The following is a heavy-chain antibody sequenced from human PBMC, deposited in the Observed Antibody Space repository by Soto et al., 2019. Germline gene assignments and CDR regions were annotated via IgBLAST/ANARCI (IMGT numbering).Heavy chain of an antibody. V-gene: IGHV4-39*02. J-gene: IGHJ4*02. D-gene: IGHD6-19*01. Sequence: TSETLSLTCSVSGGSISGIGYYWGWIRQPPGKGLEWIGAISYTGNTDYNPSLKSRVTISVDTSKNHFSQKLSSVTAADTATYYCARRNGSSGWYSTIDFWGQGTLVTVSS. CDR2: ISYTGNT. CDR1: GGSISGIGYY. CDR3: ARRNGSSGWYSTIDF.